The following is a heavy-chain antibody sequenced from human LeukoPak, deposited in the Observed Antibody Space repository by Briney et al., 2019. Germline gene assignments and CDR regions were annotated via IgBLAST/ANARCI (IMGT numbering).Heavy chain of an antibody. V-gene: IGHV4-39*07. Sequence: MTSETLSLTCTVSGGSISSSYSYWGWIRQPPGKGLEWIGNIYYSGSAYYNPSLKSRVTISVDASKNQFSLQLSSATAAATAVYYCARVTGYMTEDYFDYWGQGTLITVSS. J-gene: IGHJ4*02. CDR3: ARVTGYMTEDYFDY. CDR2: IYYSGSA. D-gene: IGHD6-13*01. CDR1: GGSISSSYSY.